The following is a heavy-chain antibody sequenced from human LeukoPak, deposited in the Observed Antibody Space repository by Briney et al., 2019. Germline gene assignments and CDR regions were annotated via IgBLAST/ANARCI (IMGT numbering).Heavy chain of an antibody. CDR2: ISGGDGTT. V-gene: IGHV3-23*01. Sequence: GGSLKLSCAASGFSFSTYDMNWVRQAPGKGLDWVSTISGGDGTTHYADSVKGRFTISRDNSKNTLYLQMNSLRADDTAVYYCAKDCGELFCRPFDYWGQGILVTVSS. J-gene: IGHJ4*02. CDR3: AKDCGELFCRPFDY. D-gene: IGHD3-10*01. CDR1: GFSFSTYD.